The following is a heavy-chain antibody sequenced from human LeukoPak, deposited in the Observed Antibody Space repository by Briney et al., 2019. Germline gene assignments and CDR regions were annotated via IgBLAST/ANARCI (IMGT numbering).Heavy chain of an antibody. V-gene: IGHV3-23*01. CDR2: ISGSCGST. CDR3: AKDKRWLQQY. J-gene: IGHJ4*02. D-gene: IGHD5-24*01. CDR1: GFTFSSYG. Sequence: PGGSLRLSCAASGFTFSSYGMSWVRQAPGKGLEWVSAISGSCGSTYYADSVKGRFTISRDNSKNTLYLQMNSLRAEDTAVYYCAKDKRWLQQYWGQGTLVTVSS.